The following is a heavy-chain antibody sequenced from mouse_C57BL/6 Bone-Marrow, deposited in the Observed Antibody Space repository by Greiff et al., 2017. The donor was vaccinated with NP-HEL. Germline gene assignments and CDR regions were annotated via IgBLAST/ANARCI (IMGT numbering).Heavy chain of an antibody. J-gene: IGHJ1*03. Sequence: QVQLKESGPELVKPGASVKISCKASGYTFTDYYINWVKQRPGQGLEWIGWIFPGSGSTYYNEKFKGKATLTVDKSSSTAYMLLSSLTSEDSAVYFCAREGLLRRGWYFDVWGTGTTVTVSS. CDR1: GYTFTDYY. CDR3: AREGLLRRGWYFDV. CDR2: IFPGSGST. V-gene: IGHV1-75*01. D-gene: IGHD1-2*01.